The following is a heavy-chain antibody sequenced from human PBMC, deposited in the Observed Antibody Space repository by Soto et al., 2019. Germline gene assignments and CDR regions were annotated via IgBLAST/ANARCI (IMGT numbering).Heavy chain of an antibody. CDR1: GVSISSSNW. CDR3: ARVCKGAVIHPRYGMDV. J-gene: IGHJ6*02. CDR2: IYHSGST. Sequence: PSETLSLTCAVSGVSISSSNWWSWGRQPPGRGLEGFGEIYHSGSTNYNPSLKSRFTISVDKSRNQFSLKLSTVTAADTAVYYCARVCKGAVIHPRYGMDVWGQGTTVTVSS. D-gene: IGHD3-10*01. V-gene: IGHV4-4*02.